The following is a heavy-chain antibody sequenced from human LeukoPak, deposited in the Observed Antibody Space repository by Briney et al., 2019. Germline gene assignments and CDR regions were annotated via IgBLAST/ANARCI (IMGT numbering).Heavy chain of an antibody. V-gene: IGHV4-4*07. J-gene: IGHJ4*02. CDR2: FHANGST. Sequence: SETLSLTCTVSGGSISSYYWSWIRQPAGKGLEWIGRFHANGSTNYNPSLKSRVTMSVDTSQNQFSLKLSSVTAADTAVYYCARESGSYFFYFDYWGQGTLVTVSS. D-gene: IGHD1-26*01. CDR1: GGSISSYY. CDR3: ARESGSYFFYFDY.